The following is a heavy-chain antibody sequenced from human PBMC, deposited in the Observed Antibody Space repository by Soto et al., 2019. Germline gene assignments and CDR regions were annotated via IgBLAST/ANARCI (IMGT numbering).Heavy chain of an antibody. D-gene: IGHD3-16*02. V-gene: IGHV5-51*01. CDR1: GYSFTSYW. Sequence: PGESLKISCKGSGYSFTSYWIGWVRQMPGKGLEWMGIIYPGDSDTRYSPSFQGQVTISADKSISTAYLQWSSLKASDTAMYYWARYHYDYVWGSYRYTWPRDYWGQGTLVTVSS. CDR3: ARYHYDYVWGSYRYTWPRDY. J-gene: IGHJ4*02. CDR2: IYPGDSDT.